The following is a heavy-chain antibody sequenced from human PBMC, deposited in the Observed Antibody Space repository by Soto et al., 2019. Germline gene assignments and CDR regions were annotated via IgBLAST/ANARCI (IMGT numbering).Heavy chain of an antibody. D-gene: IGHD5-12*01. CDR2: ISGNGGST. CDR3: AKGLYSVYGPFDY. CDR1: VFPFSSYA. V-gene: IGHV3-23*01. Sequence: PGGSLRLSCAASVFPFSSYAMSWVRQSPGKGLEWVSAISGNGGSTYYAGSVRGRFTISRDNSKNTLYLQMNSLRAEDTAVYYCAKGLYSVYGPFDYWGQGTLVTVSS. J-gene: IGHJ4*02.